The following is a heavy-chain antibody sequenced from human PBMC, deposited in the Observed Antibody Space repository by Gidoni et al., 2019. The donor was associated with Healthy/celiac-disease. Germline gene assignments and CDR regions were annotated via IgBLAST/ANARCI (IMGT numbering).Heavy chain of an antibody. Sequence: EVQLVESGGGLVKPGGSLRLSCAASGFTFSNAWMRWVRQAPGKGLEGVGRIKSKTDGGTTDYAAPVKGRFTISRDDSKNTLYLQMNSLKTEDTAVFYCTTLLHCSGGSCYSDWGQGTLVTVSS. CDR3: TTLLHCSGGSCYSD. CDR1: GFTFSNAW. V-gene: IGHV3-15*01. D-gene: IGHD2-15*01. CDR2: IKSKTDGGTT. J-gene: IGHJ4*02.